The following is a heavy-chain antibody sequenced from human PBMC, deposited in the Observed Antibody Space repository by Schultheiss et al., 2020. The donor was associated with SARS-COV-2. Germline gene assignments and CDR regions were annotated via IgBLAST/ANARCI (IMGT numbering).Heavy chain of an antibody. D-gene: IGHD3-22*01. CDR2: IYPDDSDT. V-gene: IGHV5-51*01. CDR1: GYSFTNYW. J-gene: IGHJ3*02. CDR3: ARAKDRGRFDAFDI. Sequence: GESLKISCKGSGYSFTNYWIGWVRQMSGKGLEWMGIIYPDDSDTRYSPSFQGQVIISADKSISTAYLQWTSLKASDTAMYYCARAKDRGRFDAFDIWGQGTMVTVSS.